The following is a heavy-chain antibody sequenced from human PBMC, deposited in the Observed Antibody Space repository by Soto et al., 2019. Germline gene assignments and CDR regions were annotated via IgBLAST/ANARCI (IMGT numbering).Heavy chain of an antibody. CDR1: GGSIRNYY. V-gene: IGHV4-59*08. CDR2: IYYGGST. J-gene: IGHJ4*02. D-gene: IGHD3-10*01. Sequence: SETLSLTCTVSGGSIRNYYWGWIRQPPGKGLEWIGSIYYGGSTNYNPSLKSRVTISVDTSKNQFSLKLSSVTAADTAVYYCASLWFGELLPHYWGQGTLVTV. CDR3: ASLWFGELLPHY.